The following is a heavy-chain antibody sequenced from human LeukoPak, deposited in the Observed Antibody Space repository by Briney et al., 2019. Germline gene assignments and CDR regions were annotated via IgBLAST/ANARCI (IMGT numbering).Heavy chain of an antibody. CDR2: INSDGSST. J-gene: IGHJ6*02. V-gene: IGHV3-74*01. Sequence: PGGSLRISCAASGFTFSSYWMHWVRQAPGQGLVWVSRINSDGSSTSYADSVKGRFTISRDTAKNTPYLKMNSLRAEDTAVYYCASFNFGSGFYGMDVWGQRTTVTVSS. CDR1: GFTFSSYW. CDR3: ASFNFGSGFYGMDV. D-gene: IGHD3-3*01.